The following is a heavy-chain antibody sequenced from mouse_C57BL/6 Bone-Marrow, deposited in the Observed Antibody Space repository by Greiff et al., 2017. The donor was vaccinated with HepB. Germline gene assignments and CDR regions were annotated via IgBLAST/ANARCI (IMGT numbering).Heavy chain of an antibody. V-gene: IGHV1-64*01. CDR1: GYTFTSYW. CDR3: ARRGYDERDY. D-gene: IGHD2-2*01. CDR2: IHPNSGST. Sequence: QVQLKQPGAELVKPGASVKLSCKASGYTFTSYWMHWVKQRPGQGLEWIGMIHPNSGSTNYNEKFKSKATLTVDKSSSTAYMQLSSLTSGDSAVYYCARRGYDERDYWGQGTSVTVSS. J-gene: IGHJ4*01.